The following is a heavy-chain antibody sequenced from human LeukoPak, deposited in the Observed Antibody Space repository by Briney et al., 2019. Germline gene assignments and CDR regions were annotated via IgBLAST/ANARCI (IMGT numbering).Heavy chain of an antibody. V-gene: IGHV4-59*01. CDR1: GGSISSYY. J-gene: IGHJ5*02. Sequence: RSSETLSLTCTVSGGSISSYYWSWIRQPPGKGLEWIGYIYYSGSTNYNPSLKSRVTISVDTSKNQFSLKLSSVTAADTAVYYCARVSSYGSGSYFNPPGGSWFDPWGQGTLVTVSS. D-gene: IGHD3-10*01. CDR3: ARVSSYGSGSYFNPPGGSWFDP. CDR2: IYYSGST.